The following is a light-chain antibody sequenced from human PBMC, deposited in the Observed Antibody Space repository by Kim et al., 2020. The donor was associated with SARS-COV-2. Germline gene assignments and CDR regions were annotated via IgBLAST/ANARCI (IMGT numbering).Light chain of an antibody. J-gene: IGKJ5*01. CDR1: QSISSN. CDR2: GAS. V-gene: IGKV3-15*01. CDR3: QQYNSWPIT. Sequence: VSPGERATLSCRASQSISSNLAWYQQKSGQAPRLLIYGASTWATGMSARFSGSGSGTEFTLTISSLQSEDFAVFYCQQYNSWPITFGQGTRLEIK.